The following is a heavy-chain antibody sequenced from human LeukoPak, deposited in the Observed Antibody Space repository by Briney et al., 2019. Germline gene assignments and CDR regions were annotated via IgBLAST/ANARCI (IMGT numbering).Heavy chain of an antibody. CDR3: ASHSEYQWRSAFDI. CDR2: IYYSGST. V-gene: IGHV4-59*08. D-gene: IGHD2-2*01. Sequence: SETLSLTCTVSGGSISSYYWSWIRQPPGKGLEWIGYIYYSGSTNYNPSLKSRVTISVDTSKNQFSLKLSSVTAADTAVYYCASHSEYQWRSAFDIWGQGTMVTVSS. J-gene: IGHJ3*02. CDR1: GGSISSYY.